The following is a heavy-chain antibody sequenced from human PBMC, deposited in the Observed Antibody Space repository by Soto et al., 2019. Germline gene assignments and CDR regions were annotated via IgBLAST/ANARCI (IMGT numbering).Heavy chain of an antibody. D-gene: IGHD2-2*01. Sequence: GESLKISCKGSGYSFTSYWIGWVRQMPGKGLEWMGIIYPGDSDTRYSPSFQGQVTISADKSISTAYLQWSSLKASDTAMYYCARQRYCSSTSCLYHPDDAFDIWGQGTMVTVSS. J-gene: IGHJ3*02. CDR2: IYPGDSDT. CDR1: GYSFTSYW. V-gene: IGHV5-51*01. CDR3: ARQRYCSSTSCLYHPDDAFDI.